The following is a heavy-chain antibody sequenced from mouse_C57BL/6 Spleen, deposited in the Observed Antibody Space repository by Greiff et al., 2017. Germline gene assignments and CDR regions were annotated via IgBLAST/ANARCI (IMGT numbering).Heavy chain of an antibody. CDR1: GFSLTSYG. V-gene: IGHV2-2*01. Sequence: VMLVESGPGLVQPSQSLSITCTVSGFSLTSYGVHWVRQSPGKGLEWLGVIWSGGSTDYNAAFISRLSISKDNSKSQVFFKRNSLQADDTAIYYCAAHYYGSSFAYWGQGTLVTVSA. CDR3: AAHYYGSSFAY. J-gene: IGHJ3*01. D-gene: IGHD1-1*01. CDR2: IWSGGST.